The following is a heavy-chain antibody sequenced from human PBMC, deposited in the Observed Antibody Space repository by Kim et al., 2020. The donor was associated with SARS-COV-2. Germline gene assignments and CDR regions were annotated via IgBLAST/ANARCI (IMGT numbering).Heavy chain of an antibody. CDR3: AREKLVPAARKNYYGMDV. V-gene: IGHV3-11*01. D-gene: IGHD2-2*01. Sequence: KGRLTISRDNAKNSLYRQMNSLRAEDTAVYYCAREKLVPAARKNYYGMDVWGQGTTVTVSS. J-gene: IGHJ6*02.